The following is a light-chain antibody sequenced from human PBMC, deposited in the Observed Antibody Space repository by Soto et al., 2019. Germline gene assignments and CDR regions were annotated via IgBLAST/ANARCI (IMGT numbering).Light chain of an antibody. CDR3: SSYTSSSTSAV. CDR1: SSDIGGYNY. Sequence: QSALTQPASVSGSPGQSITISCTGTSSDIGGYNYVSWYQQHPGKAPKLMIYDVSNRPSGVSNRFSGSKSGNTASLTISGPQAEDEADYYCSSYTSSSTSAVFGGGTKVTVL. CDR2: DVS. J-gene: IGLJ2*01. V-gene: IGLV2-14*01.